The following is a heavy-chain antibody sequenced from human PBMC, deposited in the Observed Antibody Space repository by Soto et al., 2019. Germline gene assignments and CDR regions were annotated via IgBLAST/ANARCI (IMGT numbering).Heavy chain of an antibody. CDR3: ARDRAHDYGGNFYYFDY. CDR2: IYYSGST. Sequence: TSETLSLTCTVSGGSVSSGSYYWSWIRQPPGKGLEWIGYIYYSGSTNYNPSLKSRVTISVDTSKNQFSLKLSSVTAADTAVYYCARDRAHDYGGNFYYFDYWGQGTQVTVSS. D-gene: IGHD4-17*01. J-gene: IGHJ4*02. V-gene: IGHV4-61*01. CDR1: GGSVSSGSYY.